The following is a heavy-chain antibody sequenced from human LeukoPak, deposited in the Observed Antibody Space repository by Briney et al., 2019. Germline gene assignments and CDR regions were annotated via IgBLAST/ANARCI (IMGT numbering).Heavy chain of an antibody. J-gene: IGHJ4*02. CDR3: ARGLEVGCSSSSCLPDY. V-gene: IGHV4-31*03. CDR2: IYYSGST. D-gene: IGHD2-2*01. Sequence: PSETLSLTCTVSGGSISSGGYYWSWIRQHPRKGLEWIGYIYYSGSTYYNPSLKSRVTISVDTSKNQFSLKLSSVTAADTAVYYCARGLEVGCSSSSCLPDYWGQGTLVTVSS. CDR1: GGSISSGGYY.